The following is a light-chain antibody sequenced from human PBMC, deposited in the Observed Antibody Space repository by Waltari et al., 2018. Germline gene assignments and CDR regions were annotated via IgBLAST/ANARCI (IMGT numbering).Light chain of an antibody. CDR1: QSVLYHSNGKNY. Sequence: DIVMTQSPDSLAVSLGERATINFKSSQSVLYHSNGKNYLAWYQQKPGQPPKLLIYWASTRQSGVPDRFSGSGSGTDFTLTINSLQAEDVAVYYCQQYYRSRTFGQGTKVEIK. CDR2: WAS. CDR3: QQYYRSRT. J-gene: IGKJ1*01. V-gene: IGKV4-1*01.